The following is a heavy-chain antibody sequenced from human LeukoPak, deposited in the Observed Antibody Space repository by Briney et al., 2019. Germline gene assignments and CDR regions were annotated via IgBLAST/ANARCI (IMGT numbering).Heavy chain of an antibody. J-gene: IGHJ4*02. CDR2: TWYDETDK. D-gene: IGHD5-12*01. V-gene: IGHV3-33*08. CDR3: ARGESKYSGYDSDSY. Sequence: GGSLTLSCAASGFTFSNYAMYWVRQAQGKGLEWVAMTWYDETDKDYADSVKGRFSISRDNSKNTLYLQMNSLRAEDTAVYYCARGESKYSGYDSDSYWGQGTLVTVSS. CDR1: GFTFSNYA.